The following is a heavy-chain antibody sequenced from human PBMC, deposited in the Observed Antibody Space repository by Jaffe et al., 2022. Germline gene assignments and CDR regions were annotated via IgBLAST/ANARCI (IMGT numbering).Heavy chain of an antibody. CDR3: ARGPFRNTIFGVVPYYFDY. J-gene: IGHJ4*02. Sequence: QVQLQQWGAGLLKPSETLSLTCAVYGGSFSGYYWSWIRQPPGKGLEWIGEINHSGSTNYNPSLKSRVTISVDTSKNQFSLKLSSVTAADTAVYYCARGPFRNTIFGVVPYYFDYWGQGTLVTVSS. V-gene: IGHV4-34*01. CDR1: GGSFSGYY. D-gene: IGHD3-3*01. CDR2: INHSGST.